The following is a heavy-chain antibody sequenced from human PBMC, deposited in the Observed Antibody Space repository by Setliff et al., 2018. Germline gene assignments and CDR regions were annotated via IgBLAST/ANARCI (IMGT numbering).Heavy chain of an antibody. V-gene: IGHV1-69*11. CDR2: IIPILETT. Sequence: SVKVSCKASGGTFRTDGFNWVRQAPGQGLECMGRIIPILETTNYAQNFQGRVSITADESTRTAYRELSSLTFEDTAVYYCARWNGSGYFYYWGQGTWVTVSS. D-gene: IGHD3-3*01. CDR3: ARWNGSGYFYY. CDR1: GGTFRTDG. J-gene: IGHJ4*02.